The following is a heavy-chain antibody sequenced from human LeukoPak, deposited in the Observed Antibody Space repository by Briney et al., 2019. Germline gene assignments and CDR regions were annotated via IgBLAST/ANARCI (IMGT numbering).Heavy chain of an antibody. CDR3: ARGVYCSGGSCWFSPPRHNENWFDP. CDR1: GGSISSSSYY. Sequence: SETLSLTCTVSGGSISSSSYYWGGIRQPPGKGLEWIGSMYYSGSTYYNPSLKSRVTISVDTSKNQFSLKLSSVTAADTAVYYCARGVYCSGGSCWFSPPRHNENWFDPWGQGTLVTVSS. D-gene: IGHD2-15*01. CDR2: MYYSGST. V-gene: IGHV4-39*07. J-gene: IGHJ5*02.